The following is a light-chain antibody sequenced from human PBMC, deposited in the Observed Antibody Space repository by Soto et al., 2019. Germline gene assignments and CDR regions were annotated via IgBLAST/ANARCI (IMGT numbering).Light chain of an antibody. CDR2: GAS. CDR1: LSVSTN. V-gene: IGKV3-15*01. J-gene: IGKJ1*01. CDR3: QQDNIWPRP. Sequence: EIGVTQSPGTLSLSPWERATLSCMASLSVSTNLAWYQQKPGQAPRLLIYGASTRATGISARFSGSGSGTEFSLTISSLQSEDFAVYYCQQDNIWPRPFGQVSKVDIK.